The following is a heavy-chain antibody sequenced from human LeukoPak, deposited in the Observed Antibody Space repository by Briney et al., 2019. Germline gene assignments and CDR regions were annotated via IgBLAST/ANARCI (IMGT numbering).Heavy chain of an antibody. D-gene: IGHD3-16*01. CDR1: GFTFSDSW. J-gene: IGHJ6*02. CDR3: ATYTHWVAGDV. V-gene: IGHV3-7*01. Sequence: GGSLRLSCAASGFTFSDSWMSWVRQAPGKGLEWVDNMNQDGSAKGYVDSVKGRFTICRDNARNSLYLQMSSLRPEDTAVYYCATYTHWVAGDVWGQGTTVTVCS. CDR2: MNQDGSAK.